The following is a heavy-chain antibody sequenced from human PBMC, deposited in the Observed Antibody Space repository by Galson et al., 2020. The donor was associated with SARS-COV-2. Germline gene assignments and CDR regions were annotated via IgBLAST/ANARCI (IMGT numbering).Heavy chain of an antibody. V-gene: IGHV3-11*01. Sequence: GESLKISCAASGFIFSDYYMTWIRQAPGKGLEWVSYISSSGATIYYADSVKGRFTISRDNAKNSLYLQMNSLTAEDAAVYYCARDRGSSWHEFYHYGMDVWGQGTTVTVSS. CDR3: ARDRGSSWHEFYHYGMDV. J-gene: IGHJ6*02. CDR2: ISSSGATI. D-gene: IGHD6-13*01. CDR1: GFIFSDYY.